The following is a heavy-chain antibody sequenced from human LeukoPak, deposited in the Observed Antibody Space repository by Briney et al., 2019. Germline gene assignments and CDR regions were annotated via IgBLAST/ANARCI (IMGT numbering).Heavy chain of an antibody. CDR2: IYYSGNT. V-gene: IGHV4-59*08. CDR1: GGSISTYY. CDR3: ARQGNDFWSFDI. J-gene: IGHJ3*02. D-gene: IGHD3-3*01. Sequence: SETLSLTCSVSGGSISTYYWNWIRQPPGKGLEWIGYIYYSGNTNYNPSLKSRVTISVDTSKNQCSLKLSSVTAADTAVYYCARQGNDFWSFDIWGQGTMVTVSS.